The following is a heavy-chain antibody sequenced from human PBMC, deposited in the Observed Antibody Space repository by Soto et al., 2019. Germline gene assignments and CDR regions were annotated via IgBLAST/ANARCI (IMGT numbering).Heavy chain of an antibody. V-gene: IGHV4-4*02. D-gene: IGHD2-21*02. CDR3: AREIVTAGGNNYFDP. J-gene: IGHJ5*02. CDR1: GGTVASSHW. CDR2: VYHTGDT. Sequence: SETLSLTCGVSGGTVASSHWWSWVRQSPGGGMEWIGNVYHTGDTNLNPSPQSRVTISVDKSNNQFSLRLTSLTAADTAVYFCAREIVTAGGNNYFDPWGPGTLVTVSS.